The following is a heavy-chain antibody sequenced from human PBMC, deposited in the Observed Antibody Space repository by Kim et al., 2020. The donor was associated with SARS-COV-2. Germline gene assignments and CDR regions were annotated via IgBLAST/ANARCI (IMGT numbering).Heavy chain of an antibody. Sequence: STYDADSVKGRFTISRDNSKNTRYLQMKSLRAEDTAVYYCAKRWSAADYWGQGTLVTVSS. CDR3: AKRWSAADY. V-gene: IGHV3-23*01. J-gene: IGHJ4*02. D-gene: IGHD6-13*01. CDR2: ST.